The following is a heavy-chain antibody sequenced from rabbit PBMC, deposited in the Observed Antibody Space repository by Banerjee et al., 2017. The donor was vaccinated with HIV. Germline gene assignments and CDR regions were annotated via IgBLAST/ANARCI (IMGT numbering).Heavy chain of an antibody. CDR3: ARGNDGGYTYGLGL. CDR1: GFSFSSSYY. J-gene: IGHJ4*01. D-gene: IGHD6-1*01. V-gene: IGHV1S45*01. Sequence: QEQLEESGGDLVKPEGSLTLTCTASGFSFSSSYYMCWVRQAPGKGLEWIGCIYTGSGSTYYASWAKGRFTISKISSTTVTLQMTSLTAADTATYFCARGNDGGYTYGLGLWGQGTLVTVS. CDR2: IYTGSGST.